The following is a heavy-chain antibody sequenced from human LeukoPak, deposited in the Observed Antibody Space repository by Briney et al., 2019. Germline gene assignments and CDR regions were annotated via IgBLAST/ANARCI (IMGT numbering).Heavy chain of an antibody. CDR2: INPNSGGT. CDR1: GYTFTGYY. CDR3: ARDPGFGLSADALDI. V-gene: IGHV1-2*02. D-gene: IGHD3-10*01. J-gene: IGHJ3*02. Sequence: ASVKVSCKASGYTFTGYYMHWVRQAPGQGLEWMGWINPNSGGTNYAQKFQGRVTMTRDTSISTAYMELSRLRSDDTAVYYCARDPGFGLSADALDIWGQGTMVTVSS.